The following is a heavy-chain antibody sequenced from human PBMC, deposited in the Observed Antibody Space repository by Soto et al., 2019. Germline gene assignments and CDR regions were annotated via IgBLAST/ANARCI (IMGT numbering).Heavy chain of an antibody. CDR2: ISGSVGST. D-gene: IGHD3-10*01. Sequence: GGSLRLSCAASGFTFSSYAMSWVRQAPGKGLEWVSAISGSVGSTYYADSVKGRFTISRDNSKNTLYLQMNSLRAEDTAVYYCASLYKVRRAIINLCYWGQGNPVIVSS. V-gene: IGHV3-23*01. CDR3: ASLYKVRRAIINLCY. J-gene: IGHJ4*02. CDR1: GFTFSSYA.